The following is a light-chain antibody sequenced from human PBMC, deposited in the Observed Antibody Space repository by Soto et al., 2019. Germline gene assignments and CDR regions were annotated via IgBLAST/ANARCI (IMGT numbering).Light chain of an antibody. J-gene: IGKJ1*01. Sequence: DIVLTQSPGTLSLSPWETATLSCRASQSVSSYLAWYQRKPGQAPRLLIYGASSRATGIPDRFSGSGSGTDFTLTISRLEPEDFAVYYCQQYGSSPWTFGQGTKVDIK. CDR1: QSVSSY. CDR2: GAS. V-gene: IGKV3-20*01. CDR3: QQYGSSPWT.